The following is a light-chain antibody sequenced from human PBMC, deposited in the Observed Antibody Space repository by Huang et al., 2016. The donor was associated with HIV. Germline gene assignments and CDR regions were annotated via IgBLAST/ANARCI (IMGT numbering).Light chain of an antibody. CDR2: NTS. V-gene: IGKV3-11*01. CDR1: QSVSGY. CDR3: QLRTNRPPRYT. J-gene: IGKJ2*01. Sequence: EIVLTQSPATLSLSPGERATLSCRAGQSVSGYLAWYQQKPGQAPRLLIYNTSNRAAGIPVRFSGGGSGTDFTLTISSLEPEDFAIYYCQLRTNRPPRYTFGQGTKLEI.